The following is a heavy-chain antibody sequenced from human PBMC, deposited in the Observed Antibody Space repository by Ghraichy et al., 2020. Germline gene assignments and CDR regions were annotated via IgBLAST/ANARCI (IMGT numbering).Heavy chain of an antibody. D-gene: IGHD2-15*01. V-gene: IGHV4-59*01. CDR3: ARSDSPLDAFDI. CDR2: TYYSGST. Sequence: SETLSLTCTVSGGSISSYYWSWIRQPPGKGLEWIGYTYYSGSTNYNPSLKSRVTISVDTSKNQFSLKLSSVTAADTAVYYCARSDSPLDAFDIWGQGTMVTVSS. CDR1: GGSISSYY. J-gene: IGHJ3*02.